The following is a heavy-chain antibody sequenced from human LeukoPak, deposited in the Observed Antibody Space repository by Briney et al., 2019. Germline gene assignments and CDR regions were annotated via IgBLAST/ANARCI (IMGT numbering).Heavy chain of an antibody. CDR3: ATDRARGGDSFDY. D-gene: IGHD3-10*01. J-gene: IGHJ4*02. V-gene: IGHV4-30-4*01. Sequence: SQTLSLTCTVSGGSIRSGDYSWSWIRQPPGKGLEWIGYIYYSGSTYYNPSLKSRVTISGDTSKNQFSLNLSSVTAADTAVYYCATDRARGGDSFDYWGQGTLVTVSS. CDR2: IYYSGST. CDR1: GGSIRSGDYS.